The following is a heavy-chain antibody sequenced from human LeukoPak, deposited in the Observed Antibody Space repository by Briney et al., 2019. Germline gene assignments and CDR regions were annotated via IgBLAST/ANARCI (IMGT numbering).Heavy chain of an antibody. D-gene: IGHD3-22*01. J-gene: IGHJ4*02. Sequence: ASVKVSCKASGYTFTDYYIHWVRQAPGQGLEWMGWINPDSGGPKYAQKFQGRVTMTRDTSISTAYMELSRLRSDDTAAYYCVRESRGILNYFDYWGQGTLVTVSS. CDR2: INPDSGGP. CDR1: GYTFTDYY. CDR3: VRESRGILNYFDY. V-gene: IGHV1-2*02.